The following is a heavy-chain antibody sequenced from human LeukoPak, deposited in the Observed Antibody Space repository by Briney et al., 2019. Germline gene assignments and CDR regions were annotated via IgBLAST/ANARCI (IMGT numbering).Heavy chain of an antibody. Sequence: PGGSLRLSCAASGFTFSNYWMHWVRQVPGEGLVWVSRINSDGCSTSYADSVKGRFTISRDNAKNTLYLQMNSLRAEDTAVYYCARRGAAAGTGDYWGQGTLVTVSS. V-gene: IGHV3-74*01. CDR2: INSDGCST. D-gene: IGHD6-13*01. CDR3: ARRGAAAGTGDY. J-gene: IGHJ4*02. CDR1: GFTFSNYW.